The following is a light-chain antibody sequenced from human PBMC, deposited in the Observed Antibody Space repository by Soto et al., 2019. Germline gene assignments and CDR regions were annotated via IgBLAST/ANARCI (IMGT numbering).Light chain of an antibody. Sequence: EIVLTQSPGTLSLSPGEGATLSCRASLGLGSSYLAWYQQKPGQAPRLLIYGTSRRATGIPDRFSGSGSRTGFTLTISRLEPEDFAVYYCQQYDGSPYTFGQGTKLEI. CDR3: QQYDGSPYT. CDR2: GTS. J-gene: IGKJ2*01. V-gene: IGKV3-20*01. CDR1: LGLGSSY.